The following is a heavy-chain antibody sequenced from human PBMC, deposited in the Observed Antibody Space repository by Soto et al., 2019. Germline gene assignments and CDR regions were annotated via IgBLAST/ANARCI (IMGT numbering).Heavy chain of an antibody. D-gene: IGHD3-3*01. CDR3: AKSGQDDFWSGPLDGMDV. J-gene: IGHJ6*02. V-gene: IGHV3-23*01. CDR2: ISGSGGST. CDR1: GFTFSSYA. Sequence: GGSLRLSCAASGFTFSSYAMSWVRQAPGKGLEWVSAISGSGGSTYYADSVKGRFTISRDNSKNTLYLQMNSLRAEDTAVYYCAKSGQDDFWSGPLDGMDVWGQGTTVTVSS.